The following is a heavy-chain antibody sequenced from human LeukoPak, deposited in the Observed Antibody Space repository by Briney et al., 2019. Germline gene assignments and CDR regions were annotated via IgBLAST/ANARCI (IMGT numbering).Heavy chain of an antibody. CDR2: ISSSSSTI. CDR1: GFTFSSYS. J-gene: IGHJ4*02. CDR3: ARDLIFGVVIRHGCFDY. Sequence: GGSLRLSCAASGFTFSSYSMNWVRQAPGKGLEWVSYISSSSSTIYYADSVKGRFTISRDNAKNSLYLQMNSLRAEDTAVCYCARDLIFGVVIRHGCFDYWGQGTLVTVSS. D-gene: IGHD3-3*01. V-gene: IGHV3-48*01.